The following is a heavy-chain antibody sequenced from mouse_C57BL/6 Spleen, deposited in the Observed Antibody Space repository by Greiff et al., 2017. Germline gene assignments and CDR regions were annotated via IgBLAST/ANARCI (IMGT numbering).Heavy chain of an antibody. CDR1: GYSFTGYY. V-gene: IGHV1-42*01. CDR2: INPSTGGT. CDR3: ARSGAYYSDDDYSMDY. D-gene: IGHD2-12*01. Sequence: VQLQQSGPELVKPGASVKISCKASGYSFTGYYMNWVKQSPEKSLEWIGEINPSTGGTTYNQKFKAKATLTVDKSASTAYMQLKSLTTEYSAVYYGARSGAYYSDDDYSMDYWGPGTSVTVSS. J-gene: IGHJ4*01.